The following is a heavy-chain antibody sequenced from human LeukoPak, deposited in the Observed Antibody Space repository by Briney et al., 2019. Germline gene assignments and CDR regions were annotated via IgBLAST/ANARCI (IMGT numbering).Heavy chain of an antibody. Sequence: GGSLRLSCAASGFTFSDYSMNWVRQAPGKGLEWVSYISSSSNTVYYADSVKGRFTISRDNARNSLYLQMNNLRAEDTAVYYCARERGYSSSWYTFWGQGTLVTVSS. V-gene: IGHV3-48*01. CDR1: GFTFSDYS. CDR3: ARERGYSSSWYTF. J-gene: IGHJ4*02. D-gene: IGHD6-13*01. CDR2: ISSSSNTV.